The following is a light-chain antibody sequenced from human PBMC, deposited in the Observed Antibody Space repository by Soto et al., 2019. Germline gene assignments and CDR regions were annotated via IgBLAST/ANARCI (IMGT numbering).Light chain of an antibody. CDR1: QTVTSY. CDR3: QQRSNWLT. J-gene: IGKJ4*01. CDR2: DAS. V-gene: IGKV3-11*01. Sequence: EIVLTQSPATLSLSPGERATLSCRASQTVTSYLAWYQQQPGQAPRLLIYDASNRATGIPARFSGSGSGTDFTLTISSLEPEDSAIYYCQQRSNWLTFGGGTKVEIK.